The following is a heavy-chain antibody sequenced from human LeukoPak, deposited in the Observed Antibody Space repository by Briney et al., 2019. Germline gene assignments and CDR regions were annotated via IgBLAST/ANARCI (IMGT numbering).Heavy chain of an antibody. V-gene: IGHV3-23*01. CDR1: GFTFSSYA. D-gene: IGHD4-23*01. CDR2: ISGSGDNT. CDR3: ARHVSGRWELFFDS. J-gene: IGHJ4*02. Sequence: GGSLRLSCAASGFTFSSYAMSWVRQAPGKGLEWVSGISGSGDNTDYADSVKGRFTISRDNANNSLYLEMNSLRAEDTAVYYCARHVSGRWELFFDSWGQGALVTVSS.